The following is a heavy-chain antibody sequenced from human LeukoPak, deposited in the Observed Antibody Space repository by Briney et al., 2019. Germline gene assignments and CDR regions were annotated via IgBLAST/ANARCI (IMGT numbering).Heavy chain of an antibody. CDR2: TSYDGSNK. D-gene: IGHD2-2*01. V-gene: IGHV3-30*03. CDR3: ARDIVVVPAAMIDYYYYTDV. Sequence: GGSLRLSCAASGFTFSTYGMHWVRQAPGKGLEWVTVTSYDGSNKYYADSVKGRFTISRDNSKNTLYLQMNSLRAEDTAVYYCARDIVVVPAAMIDYYYYTDVWGKGTTVTISS. J-gene: IGHJ6*03. CDR1: GFTFSTYG.